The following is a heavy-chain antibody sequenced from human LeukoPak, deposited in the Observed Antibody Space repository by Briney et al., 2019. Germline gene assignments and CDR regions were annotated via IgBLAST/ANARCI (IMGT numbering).Heavy chain of an antibody. CDR2: IDSDGSST. J-gene: IGHJ4*02. CDR3: VRDLGGRSGH. V-gene: IGHV3-74*01. D-gene: IGHD1-26*01. Sequence: GGSLRLSCAASGFNSSNYWMHWVRQGPGKGLVWVSRIDSDGSSTNYADSVKGRSTIFRDNAKNTLYLQMNSLRAEDTAVYYCVRDLGGRSGHWGQGTLVTVSS. CDR1: GFNSSNYW.